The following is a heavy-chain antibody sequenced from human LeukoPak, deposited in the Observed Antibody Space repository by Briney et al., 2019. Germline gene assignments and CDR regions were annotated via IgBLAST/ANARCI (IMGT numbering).Heavy chain of an antibody. J-gene: IGHJ4*02. CDR3: ARVVRYSISWEDY. D-gene: IGHD6-13*01. Sequence: SVKVFCKASGGTFSSYAISRVRQAPGHGREGMGRIIPIQAIANYAQKFKGRGTISADESTGTAYLERSSRRSEDTAVYYCARVVRYSISWEDYWGQGTVVTVSS. CDR2: IIPIQAIA. V-gene: IGHV1-69*04. CDR1: GGTFSSYA.